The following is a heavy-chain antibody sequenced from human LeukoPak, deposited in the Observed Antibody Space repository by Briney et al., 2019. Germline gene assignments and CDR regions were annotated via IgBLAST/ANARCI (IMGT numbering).Heavy chain of an antibody. CDR3: ARGLVSSGGTLDY. CDR2: INPSGGRT. CDR1: GYTFTSHY. J-gene: IGHJ4*02. V-gene: IGHV1-46*01. D-gene: IGHD2-15*01. Sequence: ASVKVSCKASGYTFTSHYMHWVRQAPGQGLEWMGIINPSGGRTTFAQKFQGRVTMTRDTSTSTVYMELSSLRSEDTALYYCARGLVSSGGTLDYWGQGTLVIVSS.